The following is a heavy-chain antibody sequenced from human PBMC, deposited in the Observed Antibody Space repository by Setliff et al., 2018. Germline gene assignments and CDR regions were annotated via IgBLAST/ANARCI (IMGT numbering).Heavy chain of an antibody. J-gene: IGHJ3*02. CDR3: ARLPGYCNGGNCYGYYTFDI. Sequence: PSETLSLTCTVSGGSINSGGYYWSWIRQHPGKGLEWIGYIYYSGGTDYNPSLKSRVTISVDTSKNQFSLKLSSVTAADTAVYYCARLPGYCNGGNCYGYYTFDIWGQGTMVTVSS. CDR2: IYYSGGT. D-gene: IGHD2-15*01. CDR1: GGSINSGGYY. V-gene: IGHV4-31*03.